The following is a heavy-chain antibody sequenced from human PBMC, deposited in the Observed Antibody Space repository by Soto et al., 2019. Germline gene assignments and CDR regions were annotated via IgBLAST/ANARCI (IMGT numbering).Heavy chain of an antibody. J-gene: IGHJ1*01. CDR1: DSTFNNAW. CDR2: IRSEADGGTP. CDR3: NTLSLAAHCGGDCK. Sequence: EVQLVQSGGGLVKPGGSLRLSCAASDSTFNNAWMNWVRQAPGKGLEWVGRIRSEADGGTPYYAAPVKGRFTISRDAFKNTLYLQMHSLKTEDTAVYYCNTLSLAAHCGGDCKWGQGTLVTVSS. V-gene: IGHV3-15*07. D-gene: IGHD2-21*02.